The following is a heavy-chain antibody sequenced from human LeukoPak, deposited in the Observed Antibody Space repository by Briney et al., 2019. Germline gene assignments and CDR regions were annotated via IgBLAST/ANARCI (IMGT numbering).Heavy chain of an antibody. CDR1: GYTFTSYA. CDR2: INAGNGNT. D-gene: IGHD3-3*01. CDR3: ARDLYYDFWSGYYTPDY. Sequence: ASVKVSCKASGYTFTSYAMHWLRQAPGQRLEWMGWINAGNGNTKYSQKFQGRVTITRDTSASTAYMELSSLRSEDTAVYYCARDLYYDFWSGYYTPDYWGQGTLVTVSS. J-gene: IGHJ4*02. V-gene: IGHV1-3*01.